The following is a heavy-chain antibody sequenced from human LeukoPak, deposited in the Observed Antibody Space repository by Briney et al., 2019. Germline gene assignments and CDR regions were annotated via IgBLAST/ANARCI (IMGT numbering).Heavy chain of an antibody. CDR2: ISGSGGST. CDR3: AIDPMSSYYYDSSGSWSDY. D-gene: IGHD3-22*01. J-gene: IGHJ4*02. V-gene: IGHV3-23*01. CDR1: GFTFSSYA. Sequence: GGSLRLSCSASGFTFSSYAMSWVRQAPGKGRELVSAISGSGGSTYYADSVKGRFPISRDNSKNTLYLQMNSLRVEDTGVYYCAIDPMSSYYYDSSGSWSDYWGQGTLVTVSS.